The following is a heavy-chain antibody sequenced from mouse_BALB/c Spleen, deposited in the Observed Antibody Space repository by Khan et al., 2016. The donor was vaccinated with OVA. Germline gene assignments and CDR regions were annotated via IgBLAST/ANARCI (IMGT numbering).Heavy chain of an antibody. Sequence: QVQLKQSGPGLVAPSQSLSITCTVSAFSLSRYNIHWVRQPPGKGLEWLGMIWGGGGTDYNSTLKSRLNISKDNSKSQVFLKMNSLQTDDTAMYYCARAYYRYDGYDAMDYWGQGTSVTVSS. CDR3: ARAYYRYDGYDAMDY. D-gene: IGHD2-14*01. CDR1: AFSLSRYN. J-gene: IGHJ4*01. CDR2: IWGGGGT. V-gene: IGHV2-6-4*01.